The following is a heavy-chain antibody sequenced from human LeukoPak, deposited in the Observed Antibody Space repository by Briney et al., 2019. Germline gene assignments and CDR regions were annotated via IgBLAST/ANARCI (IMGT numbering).Heavy chain of an antibody. CDR2: ISYDGSNK. CDR1: GFTFSSYG. V-gene: IGHV3-30*03. CDR3: ARLGCSSARCYPGN. J-gene: IGHJ4*02. Sequence: GGSLRLSCAASGFTFSSYGMHWVRQAPGKGLEWVAVISYDGSNKYYADSVKGRFTISRDNSKNTLYLQMNSLRAEDTAVYYCARLGCSSARCYPGNRGQGTLVTVSS. D-gene: IGHD2-2*01.